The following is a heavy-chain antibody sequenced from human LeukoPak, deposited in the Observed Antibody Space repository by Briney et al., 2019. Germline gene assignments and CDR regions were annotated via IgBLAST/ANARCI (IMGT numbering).Heavy chain of an antibody. CDR2: IYSGGST. V-gene: IGHV3-53*01. Sequence: GGSLRLSCAASGFTVSSNYMSWVRQAPGKGLEWVSVIYSGGSTYYADTVKGRFTISRDNSKNTLYLQMNSLRAEDTAVYYCARSLAAAGPYYYYYMDVWGKGTTVTVSS. J-gene: IGHJ6*03. D-gene: IGHD6-13*01. CDR3: ARSLAAAGPYYYYYMDV. CDR1: GFTVSSNY.